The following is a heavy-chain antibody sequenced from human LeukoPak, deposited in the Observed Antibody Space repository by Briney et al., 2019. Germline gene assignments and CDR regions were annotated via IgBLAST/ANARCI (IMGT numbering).Heavy chain of an antibody. Sequence: GGSLRLSCAASGFTFSDSAMHWVRQASGKGLEWVGRIRSKANNYATAYAASVKGRFTISRDDSKNTAYLQMNSLKTEDTAVYYCARQVWSGYSWGYYYYMDVWGNGTTVTVPS. CDR1: GFTFSDSA. CDR2: IRSKANNYAT. J-gene: IGHJ6*03. D-gene: IGHD3-3*01. V-gene: IGHV3-73*01. CDR3: ARQVWSGYSWGYYYYMDV.